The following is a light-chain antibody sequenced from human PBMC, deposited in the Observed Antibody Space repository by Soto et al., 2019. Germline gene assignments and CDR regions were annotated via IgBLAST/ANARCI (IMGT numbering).Light chain of an antibody. Sequence: VMTQSPATLSMSPWDSATLSCRASQSVSSSLAWYQQNPGQAPRLLIYSASTRATGIPARFSGSGSGTEFTLTISSLQSEDFAVYYCQQYDDWPPSTFGQGTKVDI. CDR1: QSVSSS. CDR2: SAS. V-gene: IGKV3-15*01. CDR3: QQYDDWPPST. J-gene: IGKJ1*01.